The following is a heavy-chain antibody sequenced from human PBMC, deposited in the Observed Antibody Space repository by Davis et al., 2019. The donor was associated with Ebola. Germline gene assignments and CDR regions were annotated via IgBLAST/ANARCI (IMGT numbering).Heavy chain of an antibody. Sequence: ASVKVSCKASGGTFSSYAISWVRQAPGQGLEWMGWINPNSGGTNYAQKFQGRVTMTRDTSISTAYMELSRLRSDDTAVYYCAREHIAVAGYFDYWGQGTLVTVSS. CDR2: INPNSGGT. D-gene: IGHD6-19*01. J-gene: IGHJ4*02. V-gene: IGHV1-2*02. CDR1: GGTFSSYA. CDR3: AREHIAVAGYFDY.